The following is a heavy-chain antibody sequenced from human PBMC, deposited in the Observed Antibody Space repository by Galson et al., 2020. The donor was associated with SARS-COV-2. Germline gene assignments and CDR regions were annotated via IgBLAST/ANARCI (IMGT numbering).Heavy chain of an antibody. V-gene: IGHV3-23*01. CDR2: VSGSGDGT. J-gene: IGHJ5*02. Sequence: GESLKISCAASGFTFSSYAMSWVRQAPGKGLEWVSTVSGSGDGTYYTNSVKGRFTISRDNSKNTLYLQMNSLRAEDTAVYYWAKDAGGSGWPPINWFDPWGQGTLVTVSS. CDR3: AKDAGGSGWPPINWFDP. CDR1: GFTFSSYA. D-gene: IGHD6-19*01.